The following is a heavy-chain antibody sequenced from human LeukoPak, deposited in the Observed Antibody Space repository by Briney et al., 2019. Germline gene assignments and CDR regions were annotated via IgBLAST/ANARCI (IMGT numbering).Heavy chain of an antibody. Sequence: ASVKVSCKASGYTFTGYYMHWVRQAPGQGLEWMGWINPNSGGTNYAQKFQGRVTMTRDTSISTAYMELSRLRSDDTAVYYCASEAAYYGSGSGAFDIWGQGTMVTVSS. V-gene: IGHV1-2*02. CDR3: ASEAAYYGSGSGAFDI. D-gene: IGHD3-10*01. J-gene: IGHJ3*02. CDR2: INPNSGGT. CDR1: GYTFTGYY.